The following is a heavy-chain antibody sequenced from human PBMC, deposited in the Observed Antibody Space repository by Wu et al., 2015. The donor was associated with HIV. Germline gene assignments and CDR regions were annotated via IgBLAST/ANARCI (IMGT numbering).Heavy chain of an antibody. Sequence: QVQLVQSGAEVKKPGASVKVSCKASGYTFTSYYMHWVRQAPGQGLEWMGIINPSGGSTSYAQKFQGRVTMTRDTSTSTVYMELSSLRSEDTAVYYCAREIDPGIAVAGTSEEVFGDVWGQGTTVTVSS. D-gene: IGHD6-19*01. CDR3: AREIDPGIAVAGTSEEVFGDV. CDR2: INPSGGST. CDR1: GYTFTSYY. J-gene: IGHJ6*02. V-gene: IGHV1-46*01.